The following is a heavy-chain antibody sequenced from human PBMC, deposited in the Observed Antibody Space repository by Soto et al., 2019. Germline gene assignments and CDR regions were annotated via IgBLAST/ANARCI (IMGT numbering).Heavy chain of an antibody. Sequence: QVQLVQSGAEEKKPGASVQVSCKASGYTFTSYAMHWVRQAPGQRLEWMGWINAGNGNTKYSQKFQGRVTITRDSSASTAYMELSSLRSEDTAVYYCARSIVVVTALDYWGQGTLVTGSS. J-gene: IGHJ4*02. D-gene: IGHD2-21*02. V-gene: IGHV1-3*05. CDR2: INAGNGNT. CDR3: ARSIVVVTALDY. CDR1: GYTFTSYA.